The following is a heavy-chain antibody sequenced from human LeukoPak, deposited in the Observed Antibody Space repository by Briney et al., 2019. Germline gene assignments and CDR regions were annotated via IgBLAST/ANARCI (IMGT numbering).Heavy chain of an antibody. V-gene: IGHV4-31*03. D-gene: IGHD2/OR15-2a*01. CDR1: GGSISSGSYY. Sequence: SETLSLTCTVSGGSISSGSYYWSWIRQPPGKGLEWIGYIYYSGNTNYNPSLKSRVTISVDTSKNQFSLKLSSVTAADTPVYYCARDPQNWDAFDIWGQGTMVTVSS. CDR2: IYYSGNT. CDR3: ARDPQNWDAFDI. J-gene: IGHJ3*02.